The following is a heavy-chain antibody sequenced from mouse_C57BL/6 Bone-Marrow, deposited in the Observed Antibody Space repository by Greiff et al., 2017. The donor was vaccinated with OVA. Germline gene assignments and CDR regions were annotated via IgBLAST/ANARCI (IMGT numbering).Heavy chain of an antibody. Sequence: VKVVESGAELARPGASVKLSCKASGYTFTSYGISWVKQRTGQGLEWIGEIYPRSGNTYYNEKFKGKATLTADKSSSTAYMELRSLTSEDSAVYFCARRVGRRGYFDVWGTGTTVTVSS. CDR3: ARRVGRRGYFDV. V-gene: IGHV1-81*01. CDR1: GYTFTSYG. D-gene: IGHD4-1*01. J-gene: IGHJ1*03. CDR2: IYPRSGNT.